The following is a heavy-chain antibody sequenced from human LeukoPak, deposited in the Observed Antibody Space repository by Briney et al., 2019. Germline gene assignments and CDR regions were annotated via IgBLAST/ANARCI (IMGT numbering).Heavy chain of an antibody. V-gene: IGHV4-59*08. D-gene: IGHD3/OR15-3a*01. J-gene: IGHJ5*02. CDR1: GGSISSYY. Sequence: SETLSLTCTVSGGSISSYYWSWIRQPPGKGLEWIGYIYYSGSTNYNPSLKSRVTISVDTSKNQFSLKLSSVTAADAAVYYCARRVGLGPYNWFDPWRQGTLVTVSS. CDR3: ARRVGLGPYNWFDP. CDR2: IYYSGST.